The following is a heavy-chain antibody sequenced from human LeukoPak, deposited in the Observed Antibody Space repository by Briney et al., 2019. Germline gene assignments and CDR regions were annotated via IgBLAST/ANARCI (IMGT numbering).Heavy chain of an antibody. D-gene: IGHD5-12*01. CDR3: ARDGRSGNDGL. CDR2: IYHSGST. Sequence: SETLSLTCTVSGGSISSYYWSWIRQPPGKGLEWIGYIYHSGSTKYNPSLKSRVTISVDTSKNQFSLKLSSVTAADTAVYYCARDGRSGNDGLWGQGSLVTVSS. V-gene: IGHV4-59*01. J-gene: IGHJ4*02. CDR1: GGSISSYY.